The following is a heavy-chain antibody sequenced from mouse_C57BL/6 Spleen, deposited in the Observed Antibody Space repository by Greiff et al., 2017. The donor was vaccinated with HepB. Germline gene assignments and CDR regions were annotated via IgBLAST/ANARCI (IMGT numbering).Heavy chain of an antibody. V-gene: IGHV1-80*01. J-gene: IGHJ2*01. D-gene: IGHD1-1*01. CDR1: GYAFSSYW. Sequence: LQESGAELVKPGASVKISCKASGYAFSSYWMNWVKQRPGKGLEWIGQIYPGDGDTNYNGKFKGKATLTADKSSSTAYRQLSSLTSEDAAVYFCARSNYGSSLDYWGQGTTRTVAS. CDR3: ARSNYGSSLDY. CDR2: IYPGDGDT.